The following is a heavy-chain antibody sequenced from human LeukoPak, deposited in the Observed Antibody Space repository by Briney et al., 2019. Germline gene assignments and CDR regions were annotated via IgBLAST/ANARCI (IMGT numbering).Heavy chain of an antibody. Sequence: PGTSLRLSCAASGFTFSTYSMNWVRQAPGKGLEWISSIHDSSSYIYYADSVKGRFTISRDNAKNSLYLQMNSLRAEDTAVYYCARDYYDFWSGSSAVDYWGQGTLVTVSS. CDR2: IHDSSSYI. J-gene: IGHJ4*02. D-gene: IGHD3-3*01. V-gene: IGHV3-21*01. CDR1: GFTFSTYS. CDR3: ARDYYDFWSGSSAVDY.